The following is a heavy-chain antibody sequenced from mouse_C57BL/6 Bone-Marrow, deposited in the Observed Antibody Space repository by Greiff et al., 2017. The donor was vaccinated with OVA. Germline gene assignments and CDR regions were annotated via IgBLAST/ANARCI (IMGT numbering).Heavy chain of an antibody. D-gene: IGHD2-4*01. Sequence: QVQLQQPGAELVKPGASVKVSCKASGYTFTSYWMHWVKQRPGQGLELIGRIHPSDRDTNYNQKFKGKATLTVDKSSSTAYMQLSSLTSEDSAVYYCARDYDVGAWFAYWGQGTLVTVSA. CDR1: GYTFTSYW. CDR2: IHPSDRDT. J-gene: IGHJ3*01. CDR3: ARDYDVGAWFAY. V-gene: IGHV1-74*01.